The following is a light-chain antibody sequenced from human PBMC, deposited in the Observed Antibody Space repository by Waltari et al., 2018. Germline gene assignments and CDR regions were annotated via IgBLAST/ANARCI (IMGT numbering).Light chain of an antibody. CDR1: SSNIGTNS. V-gene: IGLV1-44*01. CDR2: SDN. J-gene: IGLJ2*01. CDR3: GAWDDSLDGLVL. Sequence: QSVLTQPPSASGTPGQKVTISCSGSSSNIGTNSVNWYQHLPGTAPRLLTYSDNKRPAGVPDRFSGSKSGTSASLAISGLQSDDEGDYYCGAWDDSLDGLVLFGGGTKLTVL.